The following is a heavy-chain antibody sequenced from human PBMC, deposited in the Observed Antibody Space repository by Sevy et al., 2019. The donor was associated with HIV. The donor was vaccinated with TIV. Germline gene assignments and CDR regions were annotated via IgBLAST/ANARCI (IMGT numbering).Heavy chain of an antibody. CDR1: GFGFSGTW. V-gene: IGHV3-7*04. D-gene: IGHD3-10*01. Sequence: GGSLRLSCAASGFGFSGTWMNWVRQAPGKGLEWVAIISPEGSRIDYADPEKGRLIISRDNANSSVSLQMNSLRVEDMGVYYCAKDRGWKTFDYWGQGALVTVSS. J-gene: IGHJ4*02. CDR3: AKDRGWKTFDY. CDR2: ISPEGSRI.